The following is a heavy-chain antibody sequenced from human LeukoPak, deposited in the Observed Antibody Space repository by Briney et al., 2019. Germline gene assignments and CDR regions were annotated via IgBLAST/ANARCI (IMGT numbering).Heavy chain of an antibody. Sequence: SGTLSLTCAVSGGSISSSNWWSWVRQPPGKGLEWIGEIYHSGSTNYNPSLKSRVTISVDKSKNQFSLKLSSVTAADTAVYYCARASHWNQLHYFDYWGQGTLVTVSS. V-gene: IGHV4-4*02. CDR3: ARASHWNQLHYFDY. CDR1: GGSISSSNW. D-gene: IGHD1-1*01. J-gene: IGHJ4*02. CDR2: IYHSGST.